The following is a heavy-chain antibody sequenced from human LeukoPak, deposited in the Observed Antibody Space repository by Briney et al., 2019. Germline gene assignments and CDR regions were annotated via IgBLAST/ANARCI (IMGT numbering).Heavy chain of an antibody. Sequence: ASVKVSCKASGYTFTSYYMHWVRQAPGQGLEWMGIINPSGGSTSYAQKFQGRVTMTRDTSTSTVYMELSSLRSEDTVVYYCARDSPPGTYYYDSSGYYLDYWGQGTLVTVSS. V-gene: IGHV1-46*01. CDR2: INPSGGST. CDR1: GYTFTSYY. CDR3: ARDSPPGTYYYDSSGYYLDY. D-gene: IGHD3-22*01. J-gene: IGHJ4*02.